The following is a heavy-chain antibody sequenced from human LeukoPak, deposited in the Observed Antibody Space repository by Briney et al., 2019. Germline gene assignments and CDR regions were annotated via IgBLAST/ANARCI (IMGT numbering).Heavy chain of an antibody. CDR3: SKETGEDGWFRKFDY. V-gene: IGHV4-4*02. CDR2: IYHSGST. CDR1: GGSISSSNW. J-gene: IGHJ4*02. Sequence: SGTLSLTCAVSGGSISSSNWWSWVRQPPGKGLEWIGEIYHSGSTNYNPSLKSRVTISVDKSKNQFSLKLSSVTAADTAVYYRSKETGEDGWFRKFDYWGQGTLVTVSS. D-gene: IGHD7-27*01.